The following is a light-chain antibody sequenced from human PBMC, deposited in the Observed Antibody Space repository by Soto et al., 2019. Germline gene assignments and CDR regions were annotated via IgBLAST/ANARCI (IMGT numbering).Light chain of an antibody. Sequence: IALTQSPGTLSLSPGVRATLSCRASQRVSSNYVAWYQHKPGQAPRLLIHGASIRATGIPDRFSGSGSGTDFTLTISRLEPEDFAVYYCHQYGTLPYAFGQGTKLQIK. CDR3: HQYGTLPYA. CDR2: GAS. CDR1: QRVSSNY. J-gene: IGKJ2*01. V-gene: IGKV3-20*01.